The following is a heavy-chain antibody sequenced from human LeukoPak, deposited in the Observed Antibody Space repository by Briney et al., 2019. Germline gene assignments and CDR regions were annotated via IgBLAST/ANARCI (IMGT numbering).Heavy chain of an antibody. V-gene: IGHV3-53*01. CDR1: GFTVSSNY. CDR3: ARSYYYDSSDDAFDI. Sequence: GGSLRLSCAASGFTVSSNYMSWVRQAPGKGLEWVSVIYSGGSTYYADSVKSRFTISRDNSKNTLYLQMNSLRAEDTAVYYCARSYYYDSSDDAFDIWGQGTMVTVSS. D-gene: IGHD3-22*01. CDR2: IYSGGST. J-gene: IGHJ3*02.